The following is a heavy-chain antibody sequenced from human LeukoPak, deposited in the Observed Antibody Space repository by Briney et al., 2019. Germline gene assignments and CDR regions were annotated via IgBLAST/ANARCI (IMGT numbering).Heavy chain of an antibody. CDR2: ISSSSDYI. D-gene: IGHD2-15*01. CDR1: GLTLSSYT. Sequence: GESLRLSCAPSGLTLSSYTMNWVRQAPGKGLEWVSSISSSSDYIYYPDSVKGRFTISRDNAKNSLYLQMNNLRADDTAVYYCASSWDYWGQGTLVTVSS. V-gene: IGHV3-21*01. CDR3: ASSWDY. J-gene: IGHJ4*02.